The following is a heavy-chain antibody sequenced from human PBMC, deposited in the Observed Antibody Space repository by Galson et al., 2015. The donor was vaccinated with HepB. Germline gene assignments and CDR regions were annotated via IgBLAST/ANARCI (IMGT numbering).Heavy chain of an antibody. D-gene: IGHD6-13*01. Sequence: SLRLSCAASGFTFSSYAMHWVRQAPGKGLEYVSAISSNGGSTYYADSVKGRFTISRDNSKNTLYLQMGSLRAEDMAVYYCARLGGEYSSSPGGNNYYYYYMDVWGKGTTVTVSS. V-gene: IGHV3-64*02. CDR1: GFTFSSYA. CDR2: ISSNGGST. J-gene: IGHJ6*03. CDR3: ARLGGEYSSSPGGNNYYYYYMDV.